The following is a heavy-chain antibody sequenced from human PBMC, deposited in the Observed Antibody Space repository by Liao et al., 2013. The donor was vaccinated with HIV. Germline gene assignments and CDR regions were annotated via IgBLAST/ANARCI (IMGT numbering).Heavy chain of an antibody. CDR3: ARLYYYGSGSYYYFDY. CDR1: GGSISSYH. V-gene: IGHV4-4*07. J-gene: IGHJ4*02. Sequence: QVQLQESGPGLVKPSETLSLSCSVSGGSISSYHWSWIRQPAGKGLEWIGRIYSSGSTNHNPSLKSRVTLSVDTSKNQFSLKLRSVTAADTAVYYCARLYYYGSGSYYYFDYWGQGTLVTVSS. D-gene: IGHD3-10*01. CDR2: IYSSGST.